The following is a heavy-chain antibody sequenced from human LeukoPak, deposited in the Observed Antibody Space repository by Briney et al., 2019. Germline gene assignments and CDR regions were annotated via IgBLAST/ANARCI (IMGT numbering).Heavy chain of an antibody. CDR1: GGSISSSSYY. CDR3: ARLIGYSSGPPR. Sequence: SETLFLTCTVSGGSISSSSYYWGWIRQPPGKGLEWIGSIYYSGSTYYNPSLKSRVTISVDTSKNQFSLKLSSVTAADTAVYYCARLIGYSSGPPRWGQGTLVTVSS. J-gene: IGHJ4*02. D-gene: IGHD6-19*01. CDR2: IYYSGST. V-gene: IGHV4-39*01.